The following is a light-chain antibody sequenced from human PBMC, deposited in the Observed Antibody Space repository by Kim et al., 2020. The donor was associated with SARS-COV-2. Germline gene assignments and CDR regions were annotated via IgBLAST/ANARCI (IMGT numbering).Light chain of an antibody. CDR3: NSRDNSGDRVL. J-gene: IGLJ2*01. Sequence: ALGQTVRITCQGDSLRTYYASWYQQKPGQAPILVIYGKNNRPSGIPDRFSGSSSGNTASLTVTGAQAVDEADYYCNSRDNSGDRVLFGGGTQLTVL. V-gene: IGLV3-19*01. CDR1: SLRTYY. CDR2: GKN.